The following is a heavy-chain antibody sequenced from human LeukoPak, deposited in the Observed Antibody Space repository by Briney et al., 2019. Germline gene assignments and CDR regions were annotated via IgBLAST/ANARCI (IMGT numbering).Heavy chain of an antibody. Sequence: ASVKVSCKASGYTFTSYGISWVRQAPGQGLEWMGWISAYNGNTNYAQKLQGRVTMTTDTSTSTAYVELRSLRSDDTAVYYCARGLPTRTGSTSWYYYYYYMDVWGKGTTVTVSS. CDR1: GYTFTSYG. CDR2: ISAYNGNT. J-gene: IGHJ6*03. CDR3: ARGLPTRTGSTSWYYYYYYMDV. V-gene: IGHV1-18*01. D-gene: IGHD2-2*01.